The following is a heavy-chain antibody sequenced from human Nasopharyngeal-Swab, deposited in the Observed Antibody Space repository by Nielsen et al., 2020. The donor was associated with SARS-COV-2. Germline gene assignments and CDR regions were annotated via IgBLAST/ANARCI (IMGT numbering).Heavy chain of an antibody. V-gene: IGHV1-46*01. CDR3: ARDGTTSQTSYYHYGMDV. CDR2: INPSGGST. D-gene: IGHD4-17*01. J-gene: IGHJ6*02. Sequence: ASVKVSCKASGYTFTSYYMHWVRQAPGQGLEWMGIINPSGGSTSYAQKFQGRVTMTRDTSTSTVYMELSSLRSEDTAVYYCARDGTTSQTSYYHYGMDVWGQGTTVTVSS. CDR1: GYTFTSYY.